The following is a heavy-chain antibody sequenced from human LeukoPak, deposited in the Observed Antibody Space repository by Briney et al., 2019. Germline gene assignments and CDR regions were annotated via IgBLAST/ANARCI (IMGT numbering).Heavy chain of an antibody. Sequence: GGSLRLSCAASGFTFSDYYMTWIRQAPGKGLECVSYISSSSDYTNYPDSVNGRFTISRDNAKNSLYLQMNSLRAEDTAVYYCARVKVGTTNRFDYWGQGTLVTVSS. V-gene: IGHV3-11*05. J-gene: IGHJ4*02. D-gene: IGHD1-26*01. CDR3: ARVKVGTTNRFDY. CDR1: GFTFSDYY. CDR2: ISSSSDYT.